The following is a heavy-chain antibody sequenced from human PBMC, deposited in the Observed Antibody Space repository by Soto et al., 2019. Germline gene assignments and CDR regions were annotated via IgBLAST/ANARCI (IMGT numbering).Heavy chain of an antibody. D-gene: IGHD1-7*01. J-gene: IGHJ4*02. CDR1: GYIFTSQG. CDR3: ARGRTRALDY. CDR2: ICTYNGNP. V-gene: IGHV1-18*01. Sequence: QIQLVQSGAEVKKPGASVKVSCKASGYIFTSQGISWVRQAPGQGLEWMGWICTYNGNPNYAQKLQGRVTMTTNTSTTTAFLELRSLTSDDTAVYYCARGRTRALDYWGQGTPVIVSS.